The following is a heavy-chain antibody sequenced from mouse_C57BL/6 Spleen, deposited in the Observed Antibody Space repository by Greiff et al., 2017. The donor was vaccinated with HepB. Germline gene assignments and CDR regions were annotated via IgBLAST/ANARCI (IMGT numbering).Heavy chain of an antibody. Sequence: QVQLQQPGAELVKPGASVKLSCKASGYTFTSYWMHWVKQRPGQGLEWIGMIHPNSGSTNYNEKFKSKATLTVDKSSSTAYMQLSSRTSEDSAVYYCAAGYSWFAYWGQGTLVTVSA. CDR2: IHPNSGST. J-gene: IGHJ3*01. V-gene: IGHV1-64*01. D-gene: IGHD2-3*01. CDR3: AAGYSWFAY. CDR1: GYTFTSYW.